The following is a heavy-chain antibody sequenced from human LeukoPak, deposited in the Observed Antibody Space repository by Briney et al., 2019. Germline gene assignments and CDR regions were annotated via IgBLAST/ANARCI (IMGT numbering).Heavy chain of an antibody. CDR1: GGSISSSSYY. D-gene: IGHD3-10*01. CDR2: IYYSGST. Sequence: SETLSLTCTVSGGSISSSSYYWGWIRQPPGKGLEGIGSIYYSGSTYYNPSLKSRVTISVDTSKNHFSLKLTSVTAADTAVYYCARDQTYSGSGIYTYFDYWGQGILVTVSS. J-gene: IGHJ4*02. CDR3: ARDQTYSGSGIYTYFDY. V-gene: IGHV4-39*02.